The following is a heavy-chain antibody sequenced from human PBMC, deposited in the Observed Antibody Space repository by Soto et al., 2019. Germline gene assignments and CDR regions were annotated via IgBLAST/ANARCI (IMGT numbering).Heavy chain of an antibody. V-gene: IGHV3-30-3*01. Sequence: PGGSLRLSCAASGFSFMSYAMHWFRQAPGKGLEWVAAISYDGTNKFYADSVKARFTISRDNSKNTLSLEMNSLRAEDTALYYCAKDLSTSRGYYSDYWGQGTLVTVSS. CDR2: ISYDGTNK. CDR1: GFSFMSYA. CDR3: AKDLSTSRGYYSDY. D-gene: IGHD3-22*01. J-gene: IGHJ4*02.